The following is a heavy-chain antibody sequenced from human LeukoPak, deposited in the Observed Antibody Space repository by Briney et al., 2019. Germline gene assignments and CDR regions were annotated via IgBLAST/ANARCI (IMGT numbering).Heavy chain of an antibody. V-gene: IGHV3-21*01. CDR2: ISSSSAYI. CDR3: TRVGYIDEGIDY. CDR1: GFTFSSYT. D-gene: IGHD5-24*01. Sequence: AGGSLRLSCAASGFTFSSYTMNWVRQAPGKGLEWVSSISSSSAYIYYADSVKGRFTISRDNAKNSLYLQMNSLRGEDTAIYYCTRVGYIDEGIDYWGQGTLVTVSS. J-gene: IGHJ4*02.